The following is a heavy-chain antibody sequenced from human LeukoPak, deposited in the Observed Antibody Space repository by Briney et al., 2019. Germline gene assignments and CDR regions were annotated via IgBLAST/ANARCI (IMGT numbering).Heavy chain of an antibody. J-gene: IGHJ6*03. D-gene: IGHD6-13*01. V-gene: IGHV4-4*07. Sequence: PSETLSLTCTVSGGSISSYYWSWIRQPAGKGLEWIGRIYTSGSTNYNPSLKSRVTMSVDTSKNQFSLKLSSVTAADTAVYYCARVTASSSWRYYYYYYMDVWGKGTTVTVSS. CDR2: IYTSGST. CDR3: ARVTASSSWRYYYYYYMDV. CDR1: GGSISSYY.